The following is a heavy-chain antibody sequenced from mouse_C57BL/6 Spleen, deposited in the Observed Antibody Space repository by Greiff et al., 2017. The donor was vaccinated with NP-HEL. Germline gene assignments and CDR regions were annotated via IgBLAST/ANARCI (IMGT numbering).Heavy chain of an antibody. V-gene: IGHV1-9*01. J-gene: IGHJ2*01. Sequence: QVQLKQSGAELLKPGASVKLSCKATGYTFTGYWIEWVKQRPGHGLEWIGEILPGSGSTNYNEKFKGKATFTADTSSNPAYMQLSSLTTEDSAIYYCARFDYDERASVFDYWGQGTTLTVSS. D-gene: IGHD2-4*01. CDR2: ILPGSGST. CDR1: GYTFTGYW. CDR3: ARFDYDERASVFDY.